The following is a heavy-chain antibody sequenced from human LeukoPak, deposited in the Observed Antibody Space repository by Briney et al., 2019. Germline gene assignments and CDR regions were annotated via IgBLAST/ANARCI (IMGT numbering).Heavy chain of an antibody. CDR1: GFTVSNNY. J-gene: IGHJ3*02. CDR2: IYSGGST. Sequence: GGSLRLSCAASGFTVSNNYMTWVRQAPGKGLEWVSLIYSGGSTYYADSVKGRFTISRDNSKNTVYLQMNSLRAEDTAVYYCARDVINPQMGIWGQGTMVTVSS. D-gene: IGHD3-10*01. CDR3: ARDVINPQMGI. V-gene: IGHV3-66*01.